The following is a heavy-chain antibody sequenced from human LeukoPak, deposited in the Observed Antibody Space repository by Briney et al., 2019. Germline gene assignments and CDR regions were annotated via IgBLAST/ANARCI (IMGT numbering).Heavy chain of an antibody. V-gene: IGHV3-21*01. J-gene: IGHJ4*02. CDR2: TNNRGNDD. D-gene: IGHD2-8*01. CDR3: AREGSIVPHQDLDC. Sequence: GSLRLSCAASGFTFSGYSRNWGRQAPGKGLEGVSSTNNRGNDDYYADSVKGRFTISRDNAKNSPYLPMNSLRAEDTAGYVCAREGSIVPHQDLDCWGQGPLVTAS. CDR1: GFTFSGYS.